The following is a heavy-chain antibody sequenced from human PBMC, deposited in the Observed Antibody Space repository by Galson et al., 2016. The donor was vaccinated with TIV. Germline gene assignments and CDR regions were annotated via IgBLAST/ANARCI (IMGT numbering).Heavy chain of an antibody. V-gene: IGHV6-1*01. J-gene: IGHJ3*02. CDR3: TRAAGKNGASCYATCETFDI. CDR1: GDSVSSNSAT. CDR2: TYYRSKWFN. D-gene: IGHD2-2*01. Sequence: CAISGDSVSSNSATWNWFRQSPSGGLEWLGRTYYRSKWFNEYAAPVRSRMTIIPDTSNNQFSLQLNSVTPEDTAVYYCTRAAGKNGASCYATCETFDIWGQGTMVTVSS.